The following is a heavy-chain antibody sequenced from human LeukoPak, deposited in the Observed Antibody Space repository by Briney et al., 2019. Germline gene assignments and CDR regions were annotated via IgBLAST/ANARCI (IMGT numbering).Heavy chain of an antibody. V-gene: IGHV3-23*01. CDR2: ISGSGGST. CDR3: ARGSSITGTYVH. D-gene: IGHD1-7*01. Sequence: GGSLRLSCAASGFTFSSYAMSWVRQAPGKGLEWVSAISGSGGSTYYADSVKGRFTISRDNSKNSLYLQMNSLRAEDTAVYYCARGSSITGTYVHWGQGTLVTVSS. CDR1: GFTFSSYA. J-gene: IGHJ4*02.